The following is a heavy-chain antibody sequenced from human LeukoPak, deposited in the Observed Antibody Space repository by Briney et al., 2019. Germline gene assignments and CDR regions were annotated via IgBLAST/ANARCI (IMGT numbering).Heavy chain of an antibody. Sequence: GGSLRLSYAASGFTFSSDGMHWVRQAPGKRLEWLTFISYDANTKYYSDSVRGRFTVSRDNSKNTMYLQMNSLRPEDTAMYYCAKDRASSWSLDYWGQGNLVTVSS. V-gene: IGHV3-30*18. CDR2: ISYDANTK. J-gene: IGHJ4*02. CDR1: GFTFSSDG. D-gene: IGHD6-13*01. CDR3: AKDRASSWSLDY.